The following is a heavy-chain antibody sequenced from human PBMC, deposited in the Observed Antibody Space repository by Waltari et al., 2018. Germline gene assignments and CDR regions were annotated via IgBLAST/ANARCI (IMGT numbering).Heavy chain of an antibody. CDR3: ARPLSQWLANLDAFDI. CDR2: INPNSGGT. V-gene: IGHV1-2*06. D-gene: IGHD6-19*01. J-gene: IGHJ3*02. CDR1: GYTFTGYY. Sequence: QVQLVQSGAEVKKPGASVKVSCKASGYTFTGYYMHWVRQAPGQGLEWMGRINPNSGGTNYAQKFQGRVTMTRDTSISTAYMELSRLRSDDTAVYYCARPLSQWLANLDAFDIWGQGTMVTVSS.